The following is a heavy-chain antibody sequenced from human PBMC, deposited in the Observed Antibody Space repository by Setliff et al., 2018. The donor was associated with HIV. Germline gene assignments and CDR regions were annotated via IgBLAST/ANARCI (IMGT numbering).Heavy chain of an antibody. Sequence: GESLKISCKGSGYSFTSYWISWVRQMPGKGLEWMGRIDPSDSYTNYSPSFQGHVTISADKSISTAYLQWSSLKASDTAMYYCARRSTAVAGTPYYYYMDVWGKGTTVTV. CDR3: ARRSTAVAGTPYYYYMDV. CDR1: GYSFTSYW. CDR2: IDPSDSYT. V-gene: IGHV5-10-1*01. D-gene: IGHD6-19*01. J-gene: IGHJ6*03.